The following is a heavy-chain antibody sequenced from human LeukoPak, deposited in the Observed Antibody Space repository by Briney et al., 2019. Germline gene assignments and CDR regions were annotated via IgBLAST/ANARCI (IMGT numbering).Heavy chain of an antibody. CDR3: AREGLGELTLDC. J-gene: IGHJ4*02. CDR1: GYTFTTYG. V-gene: IGHV1-18*01. Sequence: ASVKVSCKSSGYTFTTYGITWVRQAPGQGLEWMGWISTDNGDTNYAQKLQGRVTLTSDTSTSTAYMELRSLRSDDTAVYYCAREGLGELTLDCWGQGTLVTVSS. CDR2: ISTDNGDT. D-gene: IGHD3-16*01.